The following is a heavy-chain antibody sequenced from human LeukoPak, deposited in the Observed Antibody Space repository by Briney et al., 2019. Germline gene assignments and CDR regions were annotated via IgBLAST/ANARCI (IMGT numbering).Heavy chain of an antibody. CDR1: GYTFTSYY. D-gene: IGHD6-13*01. CDR2: INPNSGGT. J-gene: IGHJ5*02. CDR3: ARVAGIAAAGGYFDP. V-gene: IGHV1-2*06. Sequence: ASVKVSCKASGYTFTSYYMHWVRQAPGQGLEWMGRINPNSGGTNYAQKFQGRVTMTRDTSISTAYMELSRLRSDDTAVYYCARVAGIAAAGGYFDPWGQGTLVTVSS.